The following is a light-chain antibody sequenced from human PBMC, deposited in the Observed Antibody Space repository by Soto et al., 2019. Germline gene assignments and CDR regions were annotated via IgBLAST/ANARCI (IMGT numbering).Light chain of an antibody. CDR3: NSFTTSSTLV. CDR2: DVS. J-gene: IGLJ2*01. V-gene: IGLV2-14*03. CDR1: SSDVGAYNY. Sequence: QSALTQPASVSGSPGQSITISCTGTSSDVGAYNYVSWYQHHPGKAPKLMIYDVSNRPSGVSNRFSGSKSVNTASLTISGLQAEDEADYYCNSFTTSSTLVFGGGTKLTVL.